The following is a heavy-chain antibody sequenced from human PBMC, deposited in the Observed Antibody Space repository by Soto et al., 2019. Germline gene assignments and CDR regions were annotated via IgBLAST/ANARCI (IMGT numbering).Heavy chain of an antibody. CDR3: TRDSNTADVGPRPIGYFDL. CDR1: GFRFSPYA. V-gene: IGHV3-23*01. Sequence: EVQWLESGGGLVQPGGSLRLSCAASGFRFSPYAMAWVRQAPGKGLDWVSLISATGGSTYYADSVKGRFTISRDNSKNILHLQLNSLRAEDTALYYCTRDSNTADVGPRPIGYFDLWGRGTLVTVSA. J-gene: IGHJ2*01. CDR2: ISATGGST. D-gene: IGHD2-15*01.